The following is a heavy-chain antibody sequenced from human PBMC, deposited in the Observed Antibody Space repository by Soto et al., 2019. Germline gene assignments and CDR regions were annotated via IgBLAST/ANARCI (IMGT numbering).Heavy chain of an antibody. Sequence: QLLESGGGLVQPGGSRRLSCAASGFNFGDYTMTWVRQAPGKGLVWISTISGGGGNSYYADVVKGRFTITRDNSKNNLYLQMNSLKGEDTALYYCAKETFGVGWTLDFWGQGTLVTVSS. D-gene: IGHD6-19*01. V-gene: IGHV3-23*01. J-gene: IGHJ4*02. CDR2: ISGGGGNS. CDR3: AKETFGVGWTLDF. CDR1: GFNFGDYT.